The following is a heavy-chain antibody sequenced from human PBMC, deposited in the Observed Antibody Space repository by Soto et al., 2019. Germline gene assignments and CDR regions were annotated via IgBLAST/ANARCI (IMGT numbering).Heavy chain of an antibody. V-gene: IGHV3-30*18. CDR2: ISYDGSNK. J-gene: IGHJ4*02. CDR1: GFAFRSYG. CDR3: AKVAERVTMVRGVMEWHFDY. D-gene: IGHD3-10*01. Sequence: GGSLRLSCAASGFAFRSYGMHWVRQAPGKGLEWVAVISYDGSNKYYADSVKGRFTISRDNSKNTLYLQMNSLRAEDTAVYYCAKVAERVTMVRGVMEWHFDYWGQGTLVTVSS.